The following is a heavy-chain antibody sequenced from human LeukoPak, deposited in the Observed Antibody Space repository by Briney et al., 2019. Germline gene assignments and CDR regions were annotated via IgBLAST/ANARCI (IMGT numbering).Heavy chain of an antibody. Sequence: ASVKVSCKASGYSFTSHYMHWVRQAPGQGLEWLGLINPSGSSTLYAQKFQGRVTMTRDMSTTTDYTELSSLRSEDTAMYYCARDWRDAGGYFDYWGQGTLVTVSS. CDR1: GYSFTSHY. D-gene: IGHD3-3*01. CDR2: INPSGSST. V-gene: IGHV1-46*01. J-gene: IGHJ4*02. CDR3: ARDWRDAGGYFDY.